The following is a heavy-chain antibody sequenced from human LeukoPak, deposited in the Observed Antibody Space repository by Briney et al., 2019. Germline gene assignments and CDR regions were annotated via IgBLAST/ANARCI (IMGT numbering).Heavy chain of an antibody. CDR3: AREGIVVVPAAPPHRWSDP. Sequence: SETLSLTCAVYGGSFSGYYWSWIRQPPGKGLEWIGEINHSGSTNYNPSLKSRVTISVDTSKNQFSLKLSSVTAADTAVYYCAREGIVVVPAAPPHRWSDPWGQGTLVTVSS. J-gene: IGHJ5*02. CDR2: INHSGST. D-gene: IGHD2-2*01. V-gene: IGHV4-34*01. CDR1: GGSFSGYY.